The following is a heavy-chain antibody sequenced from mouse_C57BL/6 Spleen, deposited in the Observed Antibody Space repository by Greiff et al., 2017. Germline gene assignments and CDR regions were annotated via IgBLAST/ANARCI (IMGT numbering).Heavy chain of an antibody. CDR1: GYTFTSYW. V-gene: IGHV1-69*01. J-gene: IGHJ3*01. CDR2: IDPSDSYT. CDR3: ASSDSSGYKFAY. D-gene: IGHD3-2*02. Sequence: QVQLQQPGAELVMPGASVKLSCKASGYTFTSYWMHWVKQRPGQGLEWIGEIDPSDSYTNYNQKFKGKFTLTVDKSSSTAYMQLSSLTSEDSAVYYCASSDSSGYKFAYWGQGTLVTVSA.